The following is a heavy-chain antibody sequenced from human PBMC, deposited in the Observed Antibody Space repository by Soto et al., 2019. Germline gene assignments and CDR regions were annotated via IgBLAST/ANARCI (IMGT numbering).Heavy chain of an antibody. CDR2: ISWNSGSI. V-gene: IGHV3-9*01. D-gene: IGHD1-1*01. CDR3: AKAMEHESGGAFDI. CDR1: GFTFDDYA. Sequence: EVQLVESGGGLVQPGRSLRLSCAASGFTFDDYAMHWVRQAPGKGLEWVSGISWNSGSIGYADSVKGRFTISRDNAKNSLYLQMNSLRAEDTALYYCAKAMEHESGGAFDIWGQGTMVTVSS. J-gene: IGHJ3*02.